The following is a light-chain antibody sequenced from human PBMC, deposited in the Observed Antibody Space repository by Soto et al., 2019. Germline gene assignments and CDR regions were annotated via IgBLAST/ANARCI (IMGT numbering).Light chain of an antibody. CDR3: QQYGSSGT. CDR1: QSVTSTY. J-gene: IGKJ1*01. V-gene: IGKV3-20*01. Sequence: ETVLTKSPGTLSLSPGERATLACRASQSVTSTYFAWYQQKPGQAPRLLIYGGTSRATGIPDRFSGSGSGTDFTLTISRLEPEDFAVYYCQQYGSSGTFGQGTKVDIK. CDR2: GGT.